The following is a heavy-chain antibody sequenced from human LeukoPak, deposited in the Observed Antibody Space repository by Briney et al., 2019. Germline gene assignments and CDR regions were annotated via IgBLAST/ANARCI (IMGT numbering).Heavy chain of an antibody. CDR2: ITYDGSNK. Sequence: GGSLRLSCAASGFTFSSYPVHWVRQAPGKGLEWVALITYDGSNKYYADSVKGRFTISRDNSKNTLYLQMNSLRAEDTAVYYCASNLPAPDVWGQGTTVTVSS. CDR3: ASNLPAPDV. CDR1: GFTFSSYP. J-gene: IGHJ6*02. V-gene: IGHV3-30-3*01.